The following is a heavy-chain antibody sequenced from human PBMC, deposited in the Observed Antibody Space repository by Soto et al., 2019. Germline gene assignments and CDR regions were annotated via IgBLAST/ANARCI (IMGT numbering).Heavy chain of an antibody. CDR2: IIPIFGTA. D-gene: IGHD3-10*01. CDR1: GGTFSSYA. V-gene: IGHV1-69*13. Sequence: SVKVSCKASGGTFSSYAISWVRLAPGQGLEWMGGIIPIFGTANYAQKFQGRVTITADESTSTAYMELSSLRSEDTAVYYCARDWGTVVREPNDYYYYGMDVWGQGTTVTVSS. CDR3: ARDWGTVVREPNDYYYYGMDV. J-gene: IGHJ6*02.